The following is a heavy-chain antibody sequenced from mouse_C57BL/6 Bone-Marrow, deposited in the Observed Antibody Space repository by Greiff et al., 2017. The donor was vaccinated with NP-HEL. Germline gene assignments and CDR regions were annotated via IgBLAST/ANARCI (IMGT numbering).Heavy chain of an antibody. Sequence: DVKLQESGGDLVKPGGSLKLSCAASGFTFSSYGMSWVRQTPDKRLEWVATISSGGSYTYYPDSVKGRFTISRDNAKNTLYLQMISLKSEDTAMYYCARQGTAFYAMDYWGQGTSVTVSS. J-gene: IGHJ4*01. CDR2: ISSGGSYT. V-gene: IGHV5-6*02. CDR3: ARQGTAFYAMDY. D-gene: IGHD4-1*01. CDR1: GFTFSSYG.